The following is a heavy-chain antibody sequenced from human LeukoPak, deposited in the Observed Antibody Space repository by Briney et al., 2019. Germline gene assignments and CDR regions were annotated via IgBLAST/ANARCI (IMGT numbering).Heavy chain of an antibody. CDR3: AKDRDMVRGENYFDY. J-gene: IGHJ4*02. D-gene: IGHD3-10*01. CDR2: VSNDGSNK. V-gene: IGHV3-30*18. Sequence: PGGSLRLSCAASGFTFSGYGMHWVRQAPGKGLEGGAVVSNDGSNKYYADSVKGRFTISRDNSKNTLYLLMNSLRAEDTAVYYCAKDRDMVRGENYFDYWGQGTLVTVSS. CDR1: GFTFSGYG.